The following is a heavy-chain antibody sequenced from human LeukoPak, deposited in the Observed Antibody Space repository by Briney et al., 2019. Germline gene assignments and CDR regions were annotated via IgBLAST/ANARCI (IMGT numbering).Heavy chain of an antibody. J-gene: IGHJ5*02. CDR1: GYTFTSYD. CDR3: ARGGTYAPAAYNWFDP. CDR2: MNPNSGNT. Sequence: ASVKVSCKASGYTFTSYDINWVRQPTGQGLEWMGWMNPNSGNTGYAQKFQGGVTMTRNTSISTAYMELSSLRSEDTAVYYCARGGTYAPAAYNWFDPWGQGTLVTVSS. D-gene: IGHD2-2*01. V-gene: IGHV1-8*01.